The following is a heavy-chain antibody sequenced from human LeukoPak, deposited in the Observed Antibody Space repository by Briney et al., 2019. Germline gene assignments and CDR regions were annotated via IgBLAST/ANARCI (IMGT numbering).Heavy chain of an antibody. CDR3: ARTAIGRARRFLEWFDP. CDR2: IYYSGST. D-gene: IGHD3-3*01. Sequence: KSSETPSLTCTVSGGSISSSSYYWGWIRQPPGKGLEWIGSIYYSGSTYYNPSLKSRVTISVDTSKNQFSLKLSSVTAADTAVYYCARTAIGRARRFLEWFDPWGQGTLVTVSS. J-gene: IGHJ5*02. CDR1: GGSISSSSYY. V-gene: IGHV4-39*07.